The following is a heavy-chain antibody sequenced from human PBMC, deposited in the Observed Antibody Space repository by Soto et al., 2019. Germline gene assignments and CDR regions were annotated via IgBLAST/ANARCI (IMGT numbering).Heavy chain of an antibody. D-gene: IGHD3-9*01. Sequence: DVQLLESGGGLIQPGGSLRLSCAASGFTFNNHAMAWVRQAPGKGLEWVSSIGHSGYSIDYGDSVKGRFTISRDNSKNMLLLEMNGLRAEDTAVYYCARSDDKDILTGCYNWGQGALVTVSS. J-gene: IGHJ4*02. CDR3: ARSDDKDILTGCYN. CDR1: GFTFNNHA. V-gene: IGHV3-23*01. CDR2: IGHSGYSI.